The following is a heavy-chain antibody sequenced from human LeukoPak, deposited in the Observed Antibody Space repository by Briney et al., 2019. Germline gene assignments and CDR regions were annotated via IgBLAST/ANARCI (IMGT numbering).Heavy chain of an antibody. CDR1: GYTFTSYG. Sequence: ASVKVSCKASGYTFTSYGISWVRQAPGQGLEWMGWISAYNGNTNYAQKLQGRVTMTEDTSTDTAYMELSSLRSEDTAVYYCATDPGSGSYWGWGQGTLVTVSS. CDR2: ISAYNGNT. D-gene: IGHD1-26*01. J-gene: IGHJ4*02. CDR3: ATDPGSGSYWG. V-gene: IGHV1-18*01.